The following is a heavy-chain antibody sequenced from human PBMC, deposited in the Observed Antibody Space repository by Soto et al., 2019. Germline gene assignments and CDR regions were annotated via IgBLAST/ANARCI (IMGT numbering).Heavy chain of an antibody. Sequence: SETLSLTCAVSGGSITNYLWSWIRQSPGKGLEWIGYIYYSGTTNYNPSLMSRVTISVDTSKNHFSLKLTSVTAADTAVYYCARVYGSGSLTNWFDPWGRGTLVTVSS. CDR3: ARVYGSGSLTNWFDP. CDR2: IYYSGTT. V-gene: IGHV4-59*01. D-gene: IGHD3-10*01. J-gene: IGHJ5*02. CDR1: GGSITNYL.